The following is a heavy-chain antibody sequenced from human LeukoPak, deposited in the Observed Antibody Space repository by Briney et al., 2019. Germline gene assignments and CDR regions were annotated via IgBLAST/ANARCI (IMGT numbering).Heavy chain of an antibody. CDR1: GYSFTSHW. V-gene: IGHV5-51*01. D-gene: IGHD3-22*01. CDR2: IYPGDSET. Sequence: GESLKISCKGSGYSFTSHWIGWVRQVPGKGLEWMGIIYPGDSETRNSPSFQGQATISADKSISTAYLQWSSLKASDTAMYYCARRYYYDTSGYYLAHDAFDIWGQGTMVTVSS. CDR3: ARRYYYDTSGYYLAHDAFDI. J-gene: IGHJ3*02.